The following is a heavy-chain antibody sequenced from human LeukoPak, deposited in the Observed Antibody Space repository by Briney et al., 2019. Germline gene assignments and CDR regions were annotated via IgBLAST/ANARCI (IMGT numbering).Heavy chain of an antibody. CDR1: GFTFDDYA. CDR2: ITWNTGII. J-gene: IGHJ3*02. D-gene: IGHD6-19*01. CDR3: AKEIYRSGWHDAFDI. Sequence: GRSLRLSCAASGFTFDDYAMHWVRQAPGKGLEWVSGITWNTGIIGYADSVKGRFTTSRDNAKNSLHLQMNSLRAEDTALYYCAKEIYRSGWHDAFDIWGQGTMVTVSS. V-gene: IGHV3-9*01.